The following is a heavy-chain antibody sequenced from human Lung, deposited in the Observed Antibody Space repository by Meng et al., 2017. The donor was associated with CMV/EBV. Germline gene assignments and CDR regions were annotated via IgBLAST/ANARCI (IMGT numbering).Heavy chain of an antibody. CDR1: FTFSSYG. CDR2: IRYDGSNK. D-gene: IGHD6-13*01. V-gene: IGHV3-30*02. Sequence: FTFSSYGMHWVRQAPGKGLEWVAFIRYDGSNKYYADSVKGRFTISRDNSKNTLYLQMNSLRAEDTAVYYCAKDSGSSSYRINYLDYWGQGTLVTVSS. J-gene: IGHJ4*02. CDR3: AKDSGSSSYRINYLDY.